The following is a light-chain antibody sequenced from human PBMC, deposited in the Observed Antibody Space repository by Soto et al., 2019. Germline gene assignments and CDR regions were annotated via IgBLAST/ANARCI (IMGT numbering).Light chain of an antibody. CDR3: SSCTGYKKVL. J-gene: IGLJ2*01. V-gene: IGLV2-8*01. CDR1: SSDVGAYDS. CDR2: EVN. Sequence: QSALTQPPSASGSPGQSVTISCTGTSSDVGAYDSVSWYQQHPGKAPKLMIYEVNKRPSGVPDRFSGSKSGDTAYLTVSGLQAEDEDDYYCSSCTGYKKVLFGGGTKLTVL.